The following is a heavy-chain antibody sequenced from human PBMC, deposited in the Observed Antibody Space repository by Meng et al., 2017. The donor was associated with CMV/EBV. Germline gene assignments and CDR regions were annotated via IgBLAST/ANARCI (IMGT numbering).Heavy chain of an antibody. CDR3: AKDAAARRSYYYYGMDV. J-gene: IGHJ6*02. CDR2: IYYSGST. CDR1: GGSISSYY. Sequence: SETLSLTCTVSGGSISSYYWSWIRQPPGKGLEWIGYIYYSGSTNYNPSLKSRVTISVDTSKNQFSLKLSSVTAADTAVYYCAKDAAARRSYYYYGMDVWGQGTTVTVSS. V-gene: IGHV4-59*01. D-gene: IGHD6-6*01.